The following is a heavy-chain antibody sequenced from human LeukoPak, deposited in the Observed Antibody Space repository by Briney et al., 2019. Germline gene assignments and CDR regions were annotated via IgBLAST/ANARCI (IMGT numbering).Heavy chain of an antibody. CDR2: ISYDGSGM. CDR1: GFTFSRYV. Sequence: GGSLRLSCAASGFTFSRYVMHWVRQAPGKGLEWVAVISYDGSGMYYADSVKGRFTISRDNSKNTVYLQMNSLRAEDTAVYYCARDLEGITVAGAFDYWGQGTLVTVSS. V-gene: IGHV3-30-3*01. J-gene: IGHJ4*02. D-gene: IGHD6-19*01. CDR3: ARDLEGITVAGAFDY.